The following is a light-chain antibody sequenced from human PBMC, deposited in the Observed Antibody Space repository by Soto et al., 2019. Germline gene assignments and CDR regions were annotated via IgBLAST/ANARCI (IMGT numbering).Light chain of an antibody. V-gene: IGKV3-15*01. Sequence: EIVMTQSPATLSVSPGERATLSCRASQSVSRNLAWYQQKPGQAPRLLIHGASTRATGIPARFSGSGSGTEFTLTISSLQPEDFATYYCQQANSFPHTFGPGTKVDI. CDR1: QSVSRN. J-gene: IGKJ3*01. CDR3: QQANSFPHT. CDR2: GAS.